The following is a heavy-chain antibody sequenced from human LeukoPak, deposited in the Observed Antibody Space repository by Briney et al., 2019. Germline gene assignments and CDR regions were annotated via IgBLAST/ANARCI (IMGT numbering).Heavy chain of an antibody. CDR1: GFTFSTYA. V-gene: IGHV3-23*01. Sequence: SGGSLRLSCAASGFTFSTYAMSWVRQAPGKGLQWVSDISGSGGSTYYADSVKGRFTISRDNSKNTLSLQMNSLRAEDTAVYYCAKDTTWIQLWLNWGQGTLVTVSS. D-gene: IGHD5-18*01. CDR3: AKDTTWIQLWLN. J-gene: IGHJ4*02. CDR2: ISGSGGST.